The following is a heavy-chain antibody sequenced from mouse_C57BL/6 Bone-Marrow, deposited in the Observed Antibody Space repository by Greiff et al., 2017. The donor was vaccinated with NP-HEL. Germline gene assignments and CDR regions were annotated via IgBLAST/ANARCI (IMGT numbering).Heavy chain of an antibody. D-gene: IGHD1-1*01. CDR3: ARGYYGSPHYYAMDY. V-gene: IGHV5-17*01. Sequence: EVHLVESGGGLVKPGGSLKLSCAASGFTFSDYGMHWVRQAPEKGLEWVAYISSGSSTIYYADTVKGRFPISRDNAKNTLFLQMTSLRSEDTAMYYCARGYYGSPHYYAMDYWGQGTSVTVSS. J-gene: IGHJ4*01. CDR1: GFTFSDYG. CDR2: ISSGSSTI.